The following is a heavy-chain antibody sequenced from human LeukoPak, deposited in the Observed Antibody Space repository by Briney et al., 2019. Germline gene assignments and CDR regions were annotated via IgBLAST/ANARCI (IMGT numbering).Heavy chain of an antibody. CDR3: ARRGTYQNWFDP. V-gene: IGHV3-7*01. CDR2: IKDDGSEK. Sequence: GGSLRLSCAASTFTFSSYWMSWVRQAPGKGLEWVAIIKDDGSEKYYVDSVSGRFTISRDNAKNSLYLQMNSLRAEDTAVYYCARRGTYQNWFDPWGQGTLVTVSS. CDR1: TFTFSSYW. D-gene: IGHD3-16*01. J-gene: IGHJ5*02.